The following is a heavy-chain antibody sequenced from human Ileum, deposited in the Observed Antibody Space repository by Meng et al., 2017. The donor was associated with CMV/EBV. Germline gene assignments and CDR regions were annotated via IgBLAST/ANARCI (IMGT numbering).Heavy chain of an antibody. CDR2: INTSGKT. CDR1: GDSISRYF. Sequence: VHLQGSGPGLVKPSETLSLTCTVAGDSISRYFWSWIRQPAGKGLEWIGRINTSGKTTYSPSLKSRVTMSLDTSKNQFSLRLTSVSAADTALYYCARDLIRDDTGSWFDPWGQGTLVTVSS. J-gene: IGHJ5*02. D-gene: IGHD3-16*01. V-gene: IGHV4-4*07. CDR3: ARDLIRDDTGSWFDP.